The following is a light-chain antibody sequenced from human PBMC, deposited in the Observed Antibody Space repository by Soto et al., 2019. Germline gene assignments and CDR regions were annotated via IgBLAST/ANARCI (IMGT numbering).Light chain of an antibody. V-gene: IGLV2-14*01. J-gene: IGLJ3*02. CDR1: SSDIGGYNY. CDR3: SSYAISSTL. Sequence: QAVVTQPASVSGSPGQSITISCTGTSSDIGGYNYVSWYQQHPGNAPKLMIYDVSNRPSGVSNRFSGSKSGNTASLTISGLQAEDEADYYCSSYAISSTLFGGGTKLTVL. CDR2: DVS.